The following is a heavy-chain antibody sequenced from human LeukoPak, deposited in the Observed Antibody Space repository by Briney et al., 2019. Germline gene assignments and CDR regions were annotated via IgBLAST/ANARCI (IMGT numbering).Heavy chain of an antibody. CDR1: GYTFTGYY. D-gene: IGHD1-1*01. CDR3: AGLTTANNWFDP. J-gene: IGHJ5*02. Sequence: ASVKVSCKASGYTFTGYYMHWVRQAPGQGLEWMGWINPNSGGTNYAQKFQGRVTMTRDTSISTAYMELSSLRSDDTAVYYCAGLTTANNWFDPWGQGTLVTVSS. V-gene: IGHV1-2*02. CDR2: INPNSGGT.